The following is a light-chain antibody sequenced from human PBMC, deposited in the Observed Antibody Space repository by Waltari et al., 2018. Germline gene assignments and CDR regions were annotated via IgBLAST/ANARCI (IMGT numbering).Light chain of an antibody. CDR3: EQYDGSVVT. J-gene: IGKJ4*01. Sequence: TVLTQSPGTLSLSPGERATLSCRASQSVTSIALGWYQQKPGQAPRLLIYGTFNRATGIPDRFSGSGSATDFTLTISRLEPEDFAVYYCEQYDGSVVTFGGGTKVEIK. V-gene: IGKV3-20*01. CDR1: QSVTSIA. CDR2: GTF.